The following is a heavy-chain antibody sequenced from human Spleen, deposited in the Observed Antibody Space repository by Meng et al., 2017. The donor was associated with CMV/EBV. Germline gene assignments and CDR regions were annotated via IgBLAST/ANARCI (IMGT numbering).Heavy chain of an antibody. CDR1: GYTFTSYD. Sequence: ASVKVSCKASGYTFTSYDINWVRQATGQRLEWMGWMNPNSGNTGYAQKFQGRVTMTRNTSISTAYMELSSLRSEDTAVYYCARGFVQYQLLLGYWGQGTLVTVSS. CDR2: MNPNSGNT. J-gene: IGHJ4*02. CDR3: ARGFVQYQLLLGY. V-gene: IGHV1-8*01. D-gene: IGHD2-2*01.